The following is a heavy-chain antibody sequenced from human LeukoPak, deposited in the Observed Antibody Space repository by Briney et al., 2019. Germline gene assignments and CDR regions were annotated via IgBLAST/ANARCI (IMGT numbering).Heavy chain of an antibody. V-gene: IGHV3-43D*03. CDR3: SKATRDAFYYFTDV. J-gene: IGHJ6*03. Sequence: PGGSLRLSCAASGFTFDDYAMHWVRQVPGKGLEWVSLISWDGGSTYYADSVKGRFTVSRDNSKNSLYLQMNSLRAEDTALYYCSKATRDAFYYFTDVWGKGTTVTVSS. D-gene: IGHD2-2*01. CDR1: GFTFDDYA. CDR2: ISWDGGST.